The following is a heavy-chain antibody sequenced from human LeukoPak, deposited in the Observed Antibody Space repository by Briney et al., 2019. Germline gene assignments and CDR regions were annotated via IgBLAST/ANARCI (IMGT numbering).Heavy chain of an antibody. D-gene: IGHD4-11*01. CDR1: GGTFSSYA. CDR3: ARGMTTNLNNWFDP. Sequence: GASVKVSCKASGGTFSSYAISWVRQAPGQGLEWMGRIIPILGIANYAQKFQGRVTITADKSTSTAYMELSSLRSEDTAVYYCARGMTTNLNNWFDPWGQGTLVTVSS. J-gene: IGHJ5*02. CDR2: IIPILGIA. V-gene: IGHV1-69*04.